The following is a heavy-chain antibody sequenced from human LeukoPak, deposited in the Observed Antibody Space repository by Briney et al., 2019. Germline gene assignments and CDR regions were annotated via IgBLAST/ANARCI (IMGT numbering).Heavy chain of an antibody. D-gene: IGHD6-6*01. J-gene: IGHJ2*01. CDR1: GYTFTGYY. Sequence: ASVKVSCKASGYTFTGYYMHWVRQAPGQALEWMGRINPNSGGTNYAQKFQGRVTMTRDTSISTAYMELSRLRSDDTAVYYCAREYSSSPWYFDVWGRGTLVTVSS. V-gene: IGHV1-2*06. CDR3: AREYSSSPWYFDV. CDR2: INPNSGGT.